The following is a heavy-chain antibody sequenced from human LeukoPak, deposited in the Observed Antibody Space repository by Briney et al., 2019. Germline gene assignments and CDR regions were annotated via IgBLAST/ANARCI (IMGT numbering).Heavy chain of an antibody. CDR2: ITSTSRYI. Sequence: PGGSLRLSCAASGFTFGPYTMNWVRQAPGKGLEWVSSITSTSRYIYYVDSLKGRFTVSRDNAKSSLYLQMNSLTVEDTAVYYCARDGSYYGQYYFDYWGQGILVTVSS. CDR3: ARDGSYYGQYYFDY. CDR1: GFTFGPYT. J-gene: IGHJ4*02. V-gene: IGHV3-21*06. D-gene: IGHD1-26*01.